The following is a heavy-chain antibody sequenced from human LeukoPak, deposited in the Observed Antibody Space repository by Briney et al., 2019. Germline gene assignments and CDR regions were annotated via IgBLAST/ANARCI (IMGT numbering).Heavy chain of an antibody. CDR3: AREASIVVRCSDY. D-gene: IGHD6-6*01. J-gene: IGHJ4*02. V-gene: IGHV3-64*01. Sequence: GGSLRLSRADSVFSFISYVMHWVRQAPGEGREYVSAISSNGGITPYAHSVKGRVTFSRENSNNTLYLQMGSLRAEDMAVYYCAREASIVVRCSDYWGQGTLVTVSS. CDR2: ISSNGGIT. CDR1: VFSFISYV.